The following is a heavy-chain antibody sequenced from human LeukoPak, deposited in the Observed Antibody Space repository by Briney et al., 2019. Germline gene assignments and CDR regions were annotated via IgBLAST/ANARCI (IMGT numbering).Heavy chain of an antibody. Sequence: PGGSLRLSCAASGFTFSSYGMSWVRQAPGKGLEWVSGIGGSGIGHITHYADSVKGRFTIARDNSKNKLYLQMNSLRAEDTAVYYCARGKKVGATSPFDYWGQGTLVTVSS. V-gene: IGHV3-23*01. CDR1: GFTFSSYG. J-gene: IGHJ4*02. D-gene: IGHD1-26*01. CDR3: ARGKKVGATSPFDY. CDR2: IGGSGIGHIT.